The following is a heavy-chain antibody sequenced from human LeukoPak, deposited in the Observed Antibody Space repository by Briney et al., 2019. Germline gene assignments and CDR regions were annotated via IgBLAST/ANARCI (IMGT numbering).Heavy chain of an antibody. CDR1: GGTFSSYA. J-gene: IGHJ4*02. D-gene: IGHD2-21*02. CDR2: IIPIFLTA. CDR3: ARTIYCGGDCYSYFDY. V-gene: IGHV1-69*05. Sequence: SVXXXCKASGGTFSSYAISWVRQAPGQGREWMGRIIPIFLTATSAHNFPRRLTITTDESTSTAYMELSSLRSEDTAVYYCARTIYCGGDCYSYFDYWGQGTLVTVSS.